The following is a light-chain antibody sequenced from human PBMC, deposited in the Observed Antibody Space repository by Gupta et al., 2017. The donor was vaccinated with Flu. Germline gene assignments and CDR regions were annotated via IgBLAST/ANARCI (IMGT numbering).Light chain of an antibody. CDR1: QSISRY. Sequence: DIQMTQSPSSLSASVGDRVTITCRASQSISRYLNWYQQKPGKAPQVLIFHASSLKSGVPSRFSGSGSGTXFALTIXSLQPEDFATYYCQQSDSSLWTFGXGTKVEIK. V-gene: IGKV1-39*01. CDR3: QQSDSSLWT. CDR2: HAS. J-gene: IGKJ1*01.